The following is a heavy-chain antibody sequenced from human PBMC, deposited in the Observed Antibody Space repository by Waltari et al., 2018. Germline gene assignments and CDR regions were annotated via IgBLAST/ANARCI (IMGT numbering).Heavy chain of an antibody. CDR1: GYTLTELS. Sequence: QVQLVQSGAEVKKPGASVKVSCKVSGYTLTELSMHWVRQAPGTGLEWMGGFDPEKVETIYAQKFQGRGTMTEDTSTDTAYMELSSLRSEDTAVYYCATRGGWLRGPPRAYYYGMDVWGQGTTVTVSS. V-gene: IGHV1-24*01. CDR3: ATRGGWLRGPPRAYYYGMDV. D-gene: IGHD5-12*01. J-gene: IGHJ6*02. CDR2: FDPEKVET.